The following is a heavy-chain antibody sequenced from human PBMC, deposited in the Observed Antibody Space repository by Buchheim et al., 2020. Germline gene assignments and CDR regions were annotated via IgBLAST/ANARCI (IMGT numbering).Heavy chain of an antibody. CDR2: IDGDGRIT. V-gene: IGHV3-74*01. CDR3: ARAPYYYQSSGPFDM. J-gene: IGHJ3*02. Sequence: EVQLVESGGGLVQPGGSLRLSCAASVFTFNTYWMHWVRQAPGKGLLWVSRIDGDGRITTYADSVKGRFTISRDNAKNTLYLQMNSLRAEDTAVYSCARAPYYYQSSGPFDMLGQGT. D-gene: IGHD3-22*01. CDR1: VFTFNTYW.